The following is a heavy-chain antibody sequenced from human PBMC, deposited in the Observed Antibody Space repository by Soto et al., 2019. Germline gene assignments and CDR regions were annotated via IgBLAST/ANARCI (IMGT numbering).Heavy chain of an antibody. V-gene: IGHV3-23*01. CDR3: ATDQTGSFGVKDY. J-gene: IGHJ4*02. D-gene: IGHD3-10*01. CDR2: ISGSGGST. Sequence: GGSLRLSCAASGFTFSSYAMSWVRQAPGKGLEWVSAISGSGGSTYYADSVKGRFTISRDNSKNTLYLQMNSLRAEDTAVYYCATDQTGSFGVKDYWGQGTLVTVSS. CDR1: GFTFSSYA.